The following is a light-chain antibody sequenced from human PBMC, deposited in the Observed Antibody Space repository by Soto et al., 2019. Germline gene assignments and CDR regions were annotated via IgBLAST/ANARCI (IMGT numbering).Light chain of an antibody. Sequence: EIVLTQSPATLSLSPGERATLSCRASQSVSSYLAWYQQKPGQAPRLLIYDASNRATGIPVMFSGSGSGTDFTLTISSLEPEDFAVYYCQQRSNWPPMYTFGQGTKMEIK. V-gene: IGKV3-11*01. CDR1: QSVSSY. CDR2: DAS. J-gene: IGKJ2*01. CDR3: QQRSNWPPMYT.